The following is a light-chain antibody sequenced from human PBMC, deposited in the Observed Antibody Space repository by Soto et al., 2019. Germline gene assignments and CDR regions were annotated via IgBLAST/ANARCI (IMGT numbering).Light chain of an antibody. Sequence: QSVLTQPPSLSAAPGQKVTISCSGSNSNIGNNDVSWYQQLPGAAPKLLIYDNDKRPSGIPDRFSGSKSGTSAILSITGLRPGDEADYYCGTWSGSMSDVMFGGGTKVTVL. CDR1: NSNIGNND. CDR3: GTWSGSMSDVM. J-gene: IGLJ3*02. V-gene: IGLV1-51*01. CDR2: DND.